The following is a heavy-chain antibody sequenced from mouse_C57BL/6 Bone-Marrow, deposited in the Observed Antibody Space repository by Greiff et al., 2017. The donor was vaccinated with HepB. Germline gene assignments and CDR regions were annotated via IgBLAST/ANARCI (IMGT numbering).Heavy chain of an antibody. J-gene: IGHJ4*01. CDR2: ISSGSSTI. Sequence: EVQRVESGGGLVKPGGSLKLSCAASGFTFSDYGMHWVRQAPEKGLEWVAYISSGSSTIYYADTVKGRFTISRDNAKNTLFLQMTSLRSEDTAMYYCARPYYGYHGAMDYWGQGTSVTVSS. D-gene: IGHD2-9*01. CDR3: ARPYYGYHGAMDY. V-gene: IGHV5-17*01. CDR1: GFTFSDYG.